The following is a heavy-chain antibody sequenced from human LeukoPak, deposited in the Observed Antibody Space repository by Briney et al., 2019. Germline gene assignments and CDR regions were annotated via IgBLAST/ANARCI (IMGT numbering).Heavy chain of an antibody. CDR2: ISYDGSNK. Sequence: GGSLRLSCAASGFTFSSYAMHWVRQAPGKGLEWVAVISYDGSNKYYADSVKGRFTFSRDNSKNTLYLQMNSLRAEDTAVYYCAREGLYSYGPFDYWGQGTLVTVSS. J-gene: IGHJ4*02. CDR1: GFTFSSYA. CDR3: AREGLYSYGPFDY. V-gene: IGHV3-30*04. D-gene: IGHD5-18*01.